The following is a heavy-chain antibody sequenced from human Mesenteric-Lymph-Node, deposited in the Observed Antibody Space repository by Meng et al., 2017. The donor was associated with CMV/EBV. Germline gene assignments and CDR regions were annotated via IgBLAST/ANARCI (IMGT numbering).Heavy chain of an antibody. CDR2: ISTDTHYI. CDR3: ARGPIVETPSSIPVWFDP. D-gene: IGHD2-2*02. CDR1: FTFSPYA. Sequence: FTFSPYALNWVRQAPAEALEWVSSISTDTHYIYYADSVQGRFAMSRDDAKSSIYLQMDSLRAGDTAVYFCARGPIVETPSSIPVWFDPWGQGTLVTVSS. V-gene: IGHV3-21*01. J-gene: IGHJ5*02.